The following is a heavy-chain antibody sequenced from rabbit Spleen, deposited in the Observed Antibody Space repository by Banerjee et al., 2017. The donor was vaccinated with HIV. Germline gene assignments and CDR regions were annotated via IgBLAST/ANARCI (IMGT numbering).Heavy chain of an antibody. CDR1: GFSFSSGYY. CDR3: ARDTGSSFSSYGMDL. V-gene: IGHV1S40*01. CDR2: INTGSGSA. Sequence: QSLEESGGDLVKPGASLTLTCTASGFSFSSGYYMCWVRQAPGKGLEWIGCINTGSGSAYYASWAKGRFTISKTSSTTVTLQMTSLTVADTATYFCARDTGSSFSSYGMDLWGQGTLVTVS. J-gene: IGHJ6*01. D-gene: IGHD8-1*01.